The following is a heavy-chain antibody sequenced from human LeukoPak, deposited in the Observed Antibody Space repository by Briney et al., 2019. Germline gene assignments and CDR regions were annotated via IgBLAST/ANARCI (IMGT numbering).Heavy chain of an antibody. CDR3: ARAFTSLHAYSSSYLPGY. CDR1: GFTFSSYA. Sequence: GSLRLSCAASGFTFSSYAMHWVRQAPGKGLEWVAVISYDGSNKYYADSVKGRFTISRDNSKNTLYLQMNSLRAEDTAVYYCARAFTSLHAYSSSYLPGYWGQGTLVTVSS. CDR2: ISYDGSNK. V-gene: IGHV3-30-3*01. J-gene: IGHJ4*02. D-gene: IGHD6-13*01.